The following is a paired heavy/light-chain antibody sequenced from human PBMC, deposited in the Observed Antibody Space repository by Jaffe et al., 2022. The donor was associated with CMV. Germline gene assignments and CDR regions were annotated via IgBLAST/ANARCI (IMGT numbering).Light chain of an antibody. CDR2: EVN. J-gene: IGLJ2*01. CDR3: TSFAGVNNLGI. Sequence: QSALTQPPSASGSPGQSVTISCTGTSSDVGGYNYVSWYQQHPGEAPKLIIYEVNKRPSGVPDRFSGSKSGNTASLTVSRLQAEDEADYYCTSFAGVNNLGIFGGGTKLTVL. V-gene: IGLV2-8*01. CDR1: SSDVGGYNY.
Heavy chain of an antibody. CDR3: AREDGYNSKYGAFDI. Sequence: EVQLVESGGGLVKPGGSLRLSCAGSGFTFSGSSMNWVRQAPGKGLEWVSFISSTSSYIYHADSVKGRFTISRDNAKNSLFLQMNSLRAEDTAVYYCAREDGYNSKYGAFDIWGQGTLVAVSS. V-gene: IGHV3-21*01. CDR2: ISSTSSYI. J-gene: IGHJ3*02. CDR1: GFTFSGSS. D-gene: IGHD5-12*01.